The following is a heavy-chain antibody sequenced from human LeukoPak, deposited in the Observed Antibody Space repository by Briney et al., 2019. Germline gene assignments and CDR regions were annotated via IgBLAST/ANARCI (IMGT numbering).Heavy chain of an antibody. J-gene: IGHJ6*02. CDR2: IYYSGST. CDR3: ASGTHYDFWSGYNYYGMDV. Sequence: PSETLSLTCTVSGGSISSYYWSWIRQPPGKGLGWIGYIYYSGSTNYNPSLKSRVTISVDTSKNQFSLKLSSVTAADTAVYYCASGTHYDFWSGYNYYGMDVWGQGTTVTVSS. V-gene: IGHV4-59*01. CDR1: GGSISSYY. D-gene: IGHD3-3*01.